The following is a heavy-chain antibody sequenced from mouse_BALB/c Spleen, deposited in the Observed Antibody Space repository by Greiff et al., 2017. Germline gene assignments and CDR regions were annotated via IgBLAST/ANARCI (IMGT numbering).Heavy chain of an antibody. D-gene: IGHD1-1*01. Sequence: VQGVESGPGLVAPSQSLSITCTVSGFSLTSYGVHWVRQPPGKGLEWLGVIWAGGSTNYNSALMSRLSISKDNSKSQVFLKMNSLQTDDTAMYYCARDYYGSSPWFAYWGQGTLVTVSA. J-gene: IGHJ3*01. CDR3: ARDYYGSSPWFAY. V-gene: IGHV2-9*02. CDR1: GFSLTSYG. CDR2: IWAGGST.